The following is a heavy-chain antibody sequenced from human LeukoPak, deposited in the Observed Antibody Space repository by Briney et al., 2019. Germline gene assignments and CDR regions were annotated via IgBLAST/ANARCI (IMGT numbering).Heavy chain of an antibody. CDR3: ARVTAGIAATSYYYYGMDV. CDR1: GGTFSSYA. D-gene: IGHD6-13*01. J-gene: IGHJ6*02. Sequence: ASVKVSCKASGGTFSSYAISWVRQAPGQGLEWMGGIIPIFGTANYARKFQGRVTITADESTSTAYMELSSLRSEDTAVYYCARVTAGIAATSYYYYGMDVWGQGTTVTVSS. V-gene: IGHV1-69*13. CDR2: IIPIFGTA.